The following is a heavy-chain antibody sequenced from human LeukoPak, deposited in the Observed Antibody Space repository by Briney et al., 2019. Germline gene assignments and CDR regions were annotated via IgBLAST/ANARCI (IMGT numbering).Heavy chain of an antibody. CDR1: GFTFSSYA. CDR2: ISGSGGST. D-gene: IGHD6-13*01. Sequence: PGGSLRLSCAASGFTFSSYAMSWVRQAPGKGLGWVSAISGSGGSTYYADSVKGRFTISRDNAKNSLYLQMNSLRAEDTAVYYCAEIAAAGFYYYMDVWGKGTTVTVSS. V-gene: IGHV3-23*01. CDR3: AEIAAAGFYYYMDV. J-gene: IGHJ6*03.